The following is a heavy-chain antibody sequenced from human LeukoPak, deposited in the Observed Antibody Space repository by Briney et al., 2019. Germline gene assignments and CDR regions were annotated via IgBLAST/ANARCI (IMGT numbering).Heavy chain of an antibody. CDR3: ARSPFVAGVGPTSWYFDL. CDR1: AASITICY. D-gene: IGHD1-26*01. V-gene: IGHV4-4*09. CDR2: TYISAHT. J-gene: IGHJ2*01. Sequence: PSDTQSLTCTLSAASITICYCTSTRLHPGKGLEWIGYTYISAHTDVNPSLKSRVTISVDASKSQVSLKQFSVTASDTALYYCARSPFVAGVGPTSWYFDLWGRGTLVTVSS.